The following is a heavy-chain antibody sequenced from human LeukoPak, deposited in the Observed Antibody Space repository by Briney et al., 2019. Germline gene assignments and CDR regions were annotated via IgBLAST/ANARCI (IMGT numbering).Heavy chain of an antibody. J-gene: IGHJ4*02. V-gene: IGHV4-30-4*08. D-gene: IGHD2-2*01. CDR3: ARDFCSTSCIDH. CDR2: IYYSGSA. Sequence: PSQTLSLTCTVSGGSINGGDYYWSWIRQPPGKGLEWIGYIYYSGSAYYNPSLRSRVAISVDTSRNQLSLKLSSVTAADTAVYYCARDFCSTSCIDHWGQGTLVTVSS. CDR1: GGSINGGDYY.